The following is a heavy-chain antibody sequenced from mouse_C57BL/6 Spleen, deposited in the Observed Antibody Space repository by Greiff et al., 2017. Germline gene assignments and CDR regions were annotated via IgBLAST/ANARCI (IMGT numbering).Heavy chain of an antibody. J-gene: IGHJ2*01. D-gene: IGHD1-1*01. CDR3: ASYKYGSSYYFDF. CDR2: IDPSDSYP. CDR1: GYTFTSYW. V-gene: IGHV1-50*01. Sequence: QVQLKQPGAELVKPGASVKLSCKASGYTFTSYWMQWVKQRPGQGLEWIGEIDPSDSYPNYNQKFKGKATLTVDTSSCTAYMQLSSLTSEDSAVYYCASYKYGSSYYFDFWGQGTTLTVAS.